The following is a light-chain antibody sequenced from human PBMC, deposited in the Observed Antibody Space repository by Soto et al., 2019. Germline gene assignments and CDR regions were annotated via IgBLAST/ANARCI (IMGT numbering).Light chain of an antibody. Sequence: QSALTQPASVSGSPGQSITISCTGTSSDVGGYNYVSWYQQHPGKAPKLMIYEVSNRPSGVSNRFSGSKSGNTASLTISGLQAEDEADYYCSSYTISSLSRVFGGGTKLTVL. CDR3: SSYTISSLSRV. CDR1: SSDVGGYNY. J-gene: IGLJ3*02. V-gene: IGLV2-14*01. CDR2: EVS.